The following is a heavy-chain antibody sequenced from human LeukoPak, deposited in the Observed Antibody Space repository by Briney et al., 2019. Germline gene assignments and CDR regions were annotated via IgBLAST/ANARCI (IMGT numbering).Heavy chain of an antibody. V-gene: IGHV3-7*01. Sequence: GGSLRLSCAASGLTFSSYWMSWVRQAPGKGLEWVANIKQDGSEKYYVDSVKGRFTISRDNAKNSLYLQMNSLRAEDTAVYYCAREVEMATVFDYWGQGTLVTVSS. CDR2: IKQDGSEK. J-gene: IGHJ4*02. CDR3: AREVEMATVFDY. CDR1: GLTFSSYW. D-gene: IGHD4-4*01.